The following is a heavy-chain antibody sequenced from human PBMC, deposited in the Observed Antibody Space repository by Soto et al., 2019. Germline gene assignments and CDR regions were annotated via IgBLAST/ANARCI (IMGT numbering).Heavy chain of an antibody. V-gene: IGHV1-46*01. J-gene: IGHJ4*02. D-gene: IGHD6-19*01. Sequence: ASVKGSCKSSGYTFSSYYMHCVRQDLGQGLEWMGIINPSGGSTSYAQKFQGRVTMTRDTSTSTVYMELSSLRSEDTAVYYCAKGRGSGWAWYFDNWGQGTMVTVSS. CDR3: AKGRGSGWAWYFDN. CDR1: GYTFSSYY. CDR2: INPSGGST.